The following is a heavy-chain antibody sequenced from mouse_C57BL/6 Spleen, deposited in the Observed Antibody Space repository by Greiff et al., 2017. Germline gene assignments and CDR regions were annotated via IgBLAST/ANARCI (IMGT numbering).Heavy chain of an antibody. CDR3: ARSDSNYGFDY. D-gene: IGHD2-5*01. CDR1: GYTFTSYW. Sequence: QVQLQQPGAELVKPGTSMKLSCKASGYTFTSYWMHWVKQRPGQGLEWIGMIHPNSGSTNYNEKFKSKATLTVDKSSSTAYMQLSSLTSEDSAVYYCARSDSNYGFDYWGQGTTLTVSS. CDR2: IHPNSGST. V-gene: IGHV1-64*01. J-gene: IGHJ2*01.